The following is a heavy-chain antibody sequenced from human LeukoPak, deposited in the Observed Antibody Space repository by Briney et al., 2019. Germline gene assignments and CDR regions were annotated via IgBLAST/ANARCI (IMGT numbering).Heavy chain of an antibody. CDR1: GFTFSSYE. D-gene: IGHD3-9*01. V-gene: IGHV3-48*03. CDR2: IISSGNTI. CDR3: ARDLGYFDPVGDYYYYGMDV. J-gene: IGHJ6*02. Sequence: GGSLRLSCAASGFTFSSYEMNWVRQAPGKGLEWVSYIISSGNTIYYADSVKGRFTISRDNAKNSLYLQMNSLRAEDTAVYYCARDLGYFDPVGDYYYYGMDVWGQGTTVTVSS.